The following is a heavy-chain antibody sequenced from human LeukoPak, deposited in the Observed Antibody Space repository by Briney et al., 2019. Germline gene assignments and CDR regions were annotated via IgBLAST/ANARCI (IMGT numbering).Heavy chain of an antibody. V-gene: IGHV1-69*05. CDR2: IIPIFGTT. D-gene: IGHD3-22*01. Sequence: SVKVSCKASGGTFSSYAISWVRQAPGQGLEWMGGIIPIFGTTNYAQKFQGRVTITTDESTSTAYMELSSLRSEDTAVYYCARSQAKYAVVLDYWGQGTLVTVSS. CDR3: ARSQAKYAVVLDY. J-gene: IGHJ4*02. CDR1: GGTFSSYA.